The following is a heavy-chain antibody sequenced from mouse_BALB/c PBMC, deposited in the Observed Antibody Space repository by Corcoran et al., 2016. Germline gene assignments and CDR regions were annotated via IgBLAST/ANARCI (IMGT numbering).Heavy chain of an antibody. CDR1: GFNIKDTY. CDR2: IDPANGNT. J-gene: IGHJ2*01. CDR3: ARNYYVSSC. D-gene: IGHD1-1*01. Sequence: EVQLQQSGAELVKPGASVKLSCTASGFNIKDTYMHWVKQRPEQGLEWIGRIDPANGNTKYDPKFQGKATITADTSSNTAYLQVSILTSEDTAVYYCARNYYVSSCWGQGTTLAVSS. V-gene: IGHV14-3*02.